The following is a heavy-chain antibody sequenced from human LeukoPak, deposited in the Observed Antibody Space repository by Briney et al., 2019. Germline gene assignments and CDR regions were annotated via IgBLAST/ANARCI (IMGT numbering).Heavy chain of an antibody. CDR1: GGSISSSSYY. D-gene: IGHD4-17*01. CDR3: ARDPFHDYGVRWYFDL. J-gene: IGHJ2*01. V-gene: IGHV4-39*02. CDR2: IYYSGST. Sequence: SETLSLTCTVSGGSISSSSYYWGWIRQPPGKGLEWIGSIYYSGSTYYNPSLKSRVTISVDTSKNQFSLKLSSVTAADTAVYYCARDPFHDYGVRWYFDLWGRGTLVTVSS.